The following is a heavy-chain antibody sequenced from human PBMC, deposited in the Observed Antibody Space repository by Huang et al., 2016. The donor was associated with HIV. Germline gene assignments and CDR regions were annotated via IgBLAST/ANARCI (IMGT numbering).Heavy chain of an antibody. Sequence: QVQLVESGGGVVQPERSLRLSCAASGFTFSNHAMHWVRQAPGKGVEWVAVISKEGGKTDYTDSVKARFTISRDNSNNILYLEMKSLKADDTAVYYCARDLQGRRPLNYFDHWGQGALVIVS. J-gene: IGHJ4*02. D-gene: IGHD6-25*01. V-gene: IGHV3-30*04. CDR2: ISKEGGKT. CDR3: ARDLQGRRPLNYFDH. CDR1: GFTFSNHA.